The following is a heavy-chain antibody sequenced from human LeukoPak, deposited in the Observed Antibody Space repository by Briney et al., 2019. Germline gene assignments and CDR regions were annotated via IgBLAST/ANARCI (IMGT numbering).Heavy chain of an antibody. CDR1: GFTFDDYG. J-gene: IGHJ3*02. CDR2: INCNGGST. D-gene: IGHD6-13*01. V-gene: IGHV3-20*04. Sequence: GGSLRLSCAASGFTFDDYGMSWVRQAPGKGLEWVSGINCNGGSTGYADSVKGRFTISRDNAKNSLYLQMNSLRAEDTALYYCASPFIAAAGMGAFDIWGQGTMVTVSS. CDR3: ASPFIAAAGMGAFDI.